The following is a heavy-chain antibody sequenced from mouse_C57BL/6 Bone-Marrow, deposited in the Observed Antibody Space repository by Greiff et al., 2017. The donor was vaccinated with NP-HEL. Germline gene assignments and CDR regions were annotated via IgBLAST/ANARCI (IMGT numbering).Heavy chain of an antibody. CDR2: IDPETGGT. J-gene: IGHJ3*01. Sequence: VQLQQSGAELVRPGASVTLSCKASGYTFTGYEMHWVKQTPVHGLEWIGAIDPETGGTAYNEKFKGKATLTADKPSSTAYMELRSLTSEDSAVYYCTKGMGTTDWFAYWGQGTLVTVSA. CDR3: TKGMGTTDWFAY. CDR1: GYTFTGYE. V-gene: IGHV1-15*01. D-gene: IGHD2-14*01.